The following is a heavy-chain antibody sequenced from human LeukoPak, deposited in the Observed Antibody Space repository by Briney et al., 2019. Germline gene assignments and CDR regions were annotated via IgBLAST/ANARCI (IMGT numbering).Heavy chain of an antibody. V-gene: IGHV3-33*01. J-gene: IGHJ4*02. CDR2: IWYDGSNK. Sequence: GRSLRLSCAASGFTFSSYGMHWVRQAPGKGLEWVAVIWYDGSNKYYADSVKGRFTISRDNSKNTLYLQMNSLRAEDTAVYYCARGIQLWFGSYFDYWGQGPLVTVSS. D-gene: IGHD5-18*01. CDR1: GFTFSSYG. CDR3: ARGIQLWFGSYFDY.